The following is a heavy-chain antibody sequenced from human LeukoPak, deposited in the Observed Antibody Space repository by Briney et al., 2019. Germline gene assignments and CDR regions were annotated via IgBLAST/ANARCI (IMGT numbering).Heavy chain of an antibody. D-gene: IGHD6-13*01. J-gene: IGHJ5*02. V-gene: IGHV4-59*08. CDR1: GGSISSYY. Sequence: SETLSLTCTVSGGSISSYYGSWIRQPPGKGLGWNGYIYYSGSTDYNPSLKSRVTISVDTSKNQFSLRLSSVTAADTAVYYCARRIGGSSSLHWFDPWGQGTLVTVSS. CDR3: ARRIGGSSSLHWFDP. CDR2: IYYSGST.